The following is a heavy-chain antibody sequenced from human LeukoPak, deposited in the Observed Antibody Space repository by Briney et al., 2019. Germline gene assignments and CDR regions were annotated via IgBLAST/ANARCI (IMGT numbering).Heavy chain of an antibody. V-gene: IGHV1-18*01. CDR1: GYTFTSYG. CDR2: ISAYNGNT. D-gene: IGHD6-13*01. J-gene: IGHJ6*03. CDR3: ARDGIAAGEYYYYYYMDV. Sequence: ASVKVSCKASGYTFTSYGISWVRQAPGQGLEWMGWISAYNGNTNYAQKLQGRVTMTTDTSTSTAYMELRSLRSDDTAVYYCARDGIAAGEYYYYYYMDVWGKGTTVTVSS.